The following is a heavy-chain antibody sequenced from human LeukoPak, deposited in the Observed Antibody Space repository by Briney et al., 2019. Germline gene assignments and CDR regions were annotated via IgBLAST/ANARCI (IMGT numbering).Heavy chain of an antibody. V-gene: IGHV3-21*01. CDR2: ISSSSSYI. CDR3: ARDRYDILTGYPKAEFDY. J-gene: IGHJ4*02. D-gene: IGHD3-9*01. CDR1: GFTFSSYS. Sequence: GGSLRLSCAASGFTFSSYSMNWVRQAPGKGLEWVSSISSSSSYIYYADSVKGRFTISRDNAKNSLYLQMNSLRAEDTVVYYCARDRYDILTGYPKAEFDYWGQGTLVTVSS.